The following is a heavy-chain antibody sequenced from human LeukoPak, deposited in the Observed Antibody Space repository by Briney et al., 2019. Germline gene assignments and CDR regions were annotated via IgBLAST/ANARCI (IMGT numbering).Heavy chain of an antibody. CDR3: ARDDYGDYAGLDY. J-gene: IGHJ4*02. CDR2: INHSGST. V-gene: IGHV4-34*01. Sequence: SETLSLTCAVYGGSFSGYYWSWIRQPPGKGLEWIGEINHSGSTNYNPSLKSRVTISVDTSKNQFSLKLSSVTAADTAVYYCARDDYGDYAGLDYWGQGTLVTVSS. D-gene: IGHD4-17*01. CDR1: GGSFSGYY.